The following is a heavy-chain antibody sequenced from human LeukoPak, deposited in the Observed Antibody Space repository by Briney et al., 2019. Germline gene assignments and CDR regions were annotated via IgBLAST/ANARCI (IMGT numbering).Heavy chain of an antibody. CDR2: IYYSGST. Sequence: SETLSLTCTVSGGSISSYYWSWIRQPPGKGLEWIGYIYYSGSTNYNPSLKSRVTISVDTSKNQFSLKLSSVTAADTAVYYCARDYDYWGQGTLVTVSS. CDR1: GGSISSYY. J-gene: IGHJ4*02. V-gene: IGHV4-59*01. CDR3: ARDYDY.